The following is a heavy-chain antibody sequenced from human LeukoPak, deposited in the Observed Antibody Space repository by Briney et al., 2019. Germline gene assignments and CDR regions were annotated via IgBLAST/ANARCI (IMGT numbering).Heavy chain of an antibody. Sequence: GGSLRLSCAAPGFTFSIYAMTWVRQAPGKGQEWDSAISGSGDTTYYAVSVKGRFSISRDSSKYTLYLQMNSLRAEDTAVYSCAKTRFQGPGTAALGSYYFDYWGQGTLGTVSS. V-gene: IGHV3-23*01. J-gene: IGHJ4*02. CDR1: GFTFSIYA. CDR2: ISGSGDTT. D-gene: IGHD6-13*01. CDR3: AKTRFQGPGTAALGSYYFDY.